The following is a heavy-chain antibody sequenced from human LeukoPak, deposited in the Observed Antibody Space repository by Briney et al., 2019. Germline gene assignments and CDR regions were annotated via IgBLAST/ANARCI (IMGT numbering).Heavy chain of an antibody. CDR3: SSAYGGLLDH. V-gene: IGHV3-48*03. J-gene: IGHJ4*02. D-gene: IGHD3-16*01. CDR2: ISSNADTI. CDR1: GFAFSSYE. Sequence: GGSLRLSCAASGFAFSSYEMNWVRQAPGKGLEWVSYISSNADTIYYADSVKGRFTISRDNAKKSLYLQMHSLRVEDTAVYYCSSAYGGLLDHWGQRTLVTVSS.